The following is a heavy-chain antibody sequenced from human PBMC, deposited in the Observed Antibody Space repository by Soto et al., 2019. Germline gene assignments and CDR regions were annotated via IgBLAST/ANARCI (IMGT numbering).Heavy chain of an antibody. CDR3: ARGGAWGVGYYGMDV. D-gene: IGHD3-10*01. J-gene: IGHJ6*02. Sequence: ASVKVSCKASGYTFTSYGISWVRQTPGQGLEWMGWISAYNGNTNYAQKLQGGVTVTTDTSTSTAYMELRSLRSDDTAVYYCARGGAWGVGYYGMDVWGQGTTVTVSS. CDR2: ISAYNGNT. CDR1: GYTFTSYG. V-gene: IGHV1-18*01.